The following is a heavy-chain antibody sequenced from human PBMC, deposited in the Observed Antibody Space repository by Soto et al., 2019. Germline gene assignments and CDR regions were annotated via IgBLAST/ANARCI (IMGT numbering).Heavy chain of an antibody. J-gene: IGHJ6*02. Sequence: GGSLRLSCAASGFTFSSYSMNWVRQAPGKGLEWVSSISSSSSYIYYADSVKGRFTISRDNAKNSLYLQMNSLRAEDTAVYYCARDDWEVTIFGVVIIPVFRYYYGMDVWGQGTTVTVSS. D-gene: IGHD3-3*01. CDR1: GFTFSSYS. CDR3: ARDDWEVTIFGVVIIPVFRYYYGMDV. CDR2: ISSSSSYI. V-gene: IGHV3-21*01.